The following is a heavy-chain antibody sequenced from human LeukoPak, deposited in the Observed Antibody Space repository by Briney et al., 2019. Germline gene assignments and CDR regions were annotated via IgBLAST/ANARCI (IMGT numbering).Heavy chain of an antibody. CDR3: TRRSGYSYGAAFDI. CDR2: IRSKANSYAT. D-gene: IGHD5-18*01. Sequence: GGSLRLSRAASGFTFSGSAMHWLRQASGKGLEWVGRIRSKANSYATAYAASVKGSFTISRDDSNNTAYLQINSLKTDATAVYYCTRRSGYSYGAAFDIWGQGTMVTVSS. V-gene: IGHV3-73*01. CDR1: GFTFSGSA. J-gene: IGHJ3*02.